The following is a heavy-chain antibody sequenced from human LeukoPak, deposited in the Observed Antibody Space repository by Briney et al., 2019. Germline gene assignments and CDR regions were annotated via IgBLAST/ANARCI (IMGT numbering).Heavy chain of an antibody. D-gene: IGHD3-3*01. Sequence: SETLSLTCTVSGVSLNNNYWTWIRQPAGKGLEWIGRIYTTGSTNYNPSLKSRVTMSVDTSKNQFSLKVTSVTAADTAVYYCARDQDFWSGYSFDYWGQGTLVTVSS. V-gene: IGHV4-4*07. J-gene: IGHJ4*02. CDR1: GVSLNNNY. CDR3: ARDQDFWSGYSFDY. CDR2: IYTTGST.